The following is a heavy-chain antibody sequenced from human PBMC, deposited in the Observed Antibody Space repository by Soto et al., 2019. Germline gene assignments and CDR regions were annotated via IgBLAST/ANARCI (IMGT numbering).Heavy chain of an antibody. Sequence: SVKVSCKASGGTFSSYAISWVRQAPGQGLEWMGGIIPIFGTANYAQKFQGRVTITADESTSTAYMELSSLRSEDTAVCYCARDNYYDFWSGYYTGWFDPWGQGTLVTVSS. J-gene: IGHJ5*02. CDR1: GGTFSSYA. CDR3: ARDNYYDFWSGYYTGWFDP. V-gene: IGHV1-69*13. D-gene: IGHD3-3*01. CDR2: IIPIFGTA.